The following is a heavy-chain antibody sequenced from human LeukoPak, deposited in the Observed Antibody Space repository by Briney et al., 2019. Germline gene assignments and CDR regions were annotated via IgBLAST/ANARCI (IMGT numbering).Heavy chain of an antibody. CDR2: ISGSGVTT. J-gene: IGHJ3*02. V-gene: IGHV3-23*01. D-gene: IGHD6-19*01. CDR1: GFTFTTYA. CDR3: ARVTKTRIAVAGRAFDI. Sequence: GGSLRLSCAASGFTFTTYAMTWVRQAPGKGLDWVSAISGSGVTTYYADSVKGRFTISRDNAKNSLYLQMNSLRAEDTAVYYCARVTKTRIAVAGRAFDIWGQGTMVTVSS.